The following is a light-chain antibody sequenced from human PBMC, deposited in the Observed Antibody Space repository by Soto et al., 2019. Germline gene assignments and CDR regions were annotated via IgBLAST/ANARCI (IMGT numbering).Light chain of an antibody. Sequence: EMVMTQSPATLSVSPGERATLSCRASQNLSRNLAWYQQQPGQAPRLLIYGASTRATGIPARFSGSGSGKDFPLTISSLQSEDFAVYYCQQYDNWPHTFGQGTKLEIK. CDR1: QNLSRN. J-gene: IGKJ2*01. CDR2: GAS. CDR3: QQYDNWPHT. V-gene: IGKV3-15*01.